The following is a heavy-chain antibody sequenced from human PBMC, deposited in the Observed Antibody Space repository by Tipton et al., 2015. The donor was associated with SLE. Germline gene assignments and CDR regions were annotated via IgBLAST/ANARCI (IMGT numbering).Heavy chain of an antibody. J-gene: IGHJ4*02. CDR1: GYTFISYG. Sequence: QVQLVQSGAEVKKPGASVKVSCRASGYTFISYGISWVRQAPGQGLEWVGWMNPNSGNTGYAQKFQGRVSMTRNTAISTAYMELSSLRSEDTAVYYCARVTGHSSGWYGWVDSWGQGTLVTVSS. D-gene: IGHD6-19*01. CDR2: MNPNSGNT. CDR3: ARVTGHSSGWYGWVDS. V-gene: IGHV1-8*02.